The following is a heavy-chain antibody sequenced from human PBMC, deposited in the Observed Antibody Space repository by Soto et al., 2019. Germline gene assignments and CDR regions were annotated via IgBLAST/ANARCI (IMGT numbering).Heavy chain of an antibody. CDR2: INPNSGGT. J-gene: IGHJ4*02. CDR3: AKGYYDSSGPRVY. Sequence: ASLKVSCKASGYTFTGYYMHWVRQAPGQGLEWMGWINPNSGGTNYAQKFQGRVTMTRDTSISTAYMELSRLRSDDTAVYYCAKGYYDSSGPRVYWSQGNLVPGSS. D-gene: IGHD3-22*01. V-gene: IGHV1-2*02. CDR1: GYTFTGYY.